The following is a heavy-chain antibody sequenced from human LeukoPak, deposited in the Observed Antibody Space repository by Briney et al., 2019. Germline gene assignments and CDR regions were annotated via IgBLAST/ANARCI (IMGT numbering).Heavy chain of an antibody. V-gene: IGHV3-73*01. CDR1: GFTFSGSA. Sequence: GGSLRLSCAASGFTFSGSALHWVRQASGKGLEWVGRIRSTANGYATAYAASVKGRFTISREDSKNTAYLQMDSLKTEDTAVYYCTGNYYGSGSYADFDYWGQGTLVTVSS. CDR2: IRSTANGYAT. J-gene: IGHJ4*02. CDR3: TGNYYGSGSYADFDY. D-gene: IGHD3-10*01.